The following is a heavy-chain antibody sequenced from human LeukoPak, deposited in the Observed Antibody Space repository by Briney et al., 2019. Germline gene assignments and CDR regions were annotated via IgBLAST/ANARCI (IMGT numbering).Heavy chain of an antibody. D-gene: IGHD6-13*01. CDR1: GFTFSSYG. Sequence: GGSLRLSCAASGFTFSSYGMHWVRQAPGKGLEWVAVISYDGSNKYYADSVKGRFTISRDNSKNTLYLQMNSLRAEDTAVYYCAKDLESSSWHGGAYGMDVWGQGTTVTVPS. V-gene: IGHV3-30*18. CDR3: AKDLESSSWHGGAYGMDV. CDR2: ISYDGSNK. J-gene: IGHJ6*02.